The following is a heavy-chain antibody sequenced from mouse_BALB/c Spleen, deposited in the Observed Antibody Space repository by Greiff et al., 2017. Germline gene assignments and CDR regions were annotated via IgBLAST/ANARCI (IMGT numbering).Heavy chain of an antibody. CDR3: ARHGSGSGKAYAMDY. D-gene: IGHD4-1*01. J-gene: IGHJ4*01. CDR1: GFAFSSYD. CDR2: ISSGGGST. V-gene: IGHV5-12-1*01. Sequence: EVQLVESGGGLVKPGGSLKLSCAASGFAFSSYDMSWVRQTPEKRLEWVAYISSGGGSTYYPDTVKGRFTISRDNAKNTLYLQMSSLKSEDTAMYYCARHGSGSGKAYAMDYWGQGTSVTVSS.